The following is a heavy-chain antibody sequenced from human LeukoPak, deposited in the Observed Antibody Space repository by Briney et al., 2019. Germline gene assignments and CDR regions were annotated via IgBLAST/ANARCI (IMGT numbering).Heavy chain of an antibody. CDR3: ARARSDILTGYPDLFDY. D-gene: IGHD3-9*01. V-gene: IGHV4-59*01. Sequence: SETPSLTCTVSGGSISSYYWSWIRQPPGKGLEWIGYIYYSGSTNYSPSLKSRVTISVDTSKNQFSLKLSSVTAADTAVYYCARARSDILTGYPDLFDYWGQGTLVTVSS. J-gene: IGHJ4*02. CDR1: GGSISSYY. CDR2: IYYSGST.